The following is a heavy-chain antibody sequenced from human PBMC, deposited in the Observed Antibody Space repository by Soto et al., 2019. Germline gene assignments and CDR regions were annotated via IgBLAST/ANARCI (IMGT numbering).Heavy chain of an antibody. CDR3: ARDHVVVAAATHYYYGMDV. Sequence: SVKVSCKASGGTFSSYAISWVRQAPGQGLEWMGGIIPIFGTANYAQKFQGRVTITADESTSTAYMELSSLRSEDTAVYYCARDHVVVAAATHYYYGMDVWGQGTTVTVSS. V-gene: IGHV1-69*13. J-gene: IGHJ6*02. CDR1: GGTFSSYA. CDR2: IIPIFGTA. D-gene: IGHD2-15*01.